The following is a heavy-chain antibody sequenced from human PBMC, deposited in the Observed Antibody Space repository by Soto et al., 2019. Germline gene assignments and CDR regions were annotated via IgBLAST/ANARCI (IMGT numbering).Heavy chain of an antibody. CDR3: ARIIAAAGGRRYFDL. V-gene: IGHV3-11*05. CDR1: GFTFSDYY. CDR2: INSSSSYT. J-gene: IGHJ2*01. Sequence: QVQLVESGGGLVKPGGSLRLSCAASGFTFSDYYMSWIRQAPGKGLEWISYINSSSSYTNYADSVKGRFTIPRDNAKNSLYLQMNSLRAEDTAVYYCARIIAAAGGRRYFDLWGRGTLVTVSS. D-gene: IGHD6-13*01.